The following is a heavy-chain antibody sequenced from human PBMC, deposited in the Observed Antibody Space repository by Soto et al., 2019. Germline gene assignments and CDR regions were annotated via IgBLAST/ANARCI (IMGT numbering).Heavy chain of an antibody. D-gene: IGHD4-4*01. CDR1: GGSISSGDYY. V-gene: IGHV4-30-4*01. CDR3: ARVRVRSPTMPTVSRARDYGMDV. Sequence: QVQLQESGPGLVKPSQTLSLTCTVSGGSISSGDYYWSWIRQPPGKGLEWIGYIYYSGSTYYNPSLTSRVTVSIVTSKHQFSLKPSSVTPADTAVYYCARVRVRSPTMPTVSRARDYGMDVWGQGTTVTVSS. CDR2: IYYSGST. J-gene: IGHJ6*02.